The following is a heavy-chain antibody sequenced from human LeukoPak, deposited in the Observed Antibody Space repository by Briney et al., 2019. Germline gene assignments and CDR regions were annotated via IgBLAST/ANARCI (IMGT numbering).Heavy chain of an antibody. V-gene: IGHV3-9*03. CDR3: AKAKGIAVAESFDY. D-gene: IGHD6-19*01. CDR1: GFTFDDYA. J-gene: IGHJ4*02. CDR2: ISWNSGSI. Sequence: GGSLRLSCAASGFTFDDYAMHWVQQAPGKGLEWVSGISWNSGSIGYADSVKGRFTISRDNAKNSLYLQMNSLRAEDMALYYCAKAKGIAVAESFDYWGQGTLVTVSS.